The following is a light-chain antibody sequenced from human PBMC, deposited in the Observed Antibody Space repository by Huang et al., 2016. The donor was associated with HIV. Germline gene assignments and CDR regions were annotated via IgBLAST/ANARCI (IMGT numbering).Light chain of an antibody. CDR3: HQYNNWLLS. V-gene: IGKV3-15*01. Sequence: EIVMTQSPATLSVSPGERVTLSCRANRSVSTNLAWYQQRPGQAPRLLIYGSSTRAPGIPARFSGSGSGTDFSLTISSLQSEDFALYYCHQYNNWLLSFGGGTRADI. J-gene: IGKJ4*01. CDR2: GSS. CDR1: RSVSTN.